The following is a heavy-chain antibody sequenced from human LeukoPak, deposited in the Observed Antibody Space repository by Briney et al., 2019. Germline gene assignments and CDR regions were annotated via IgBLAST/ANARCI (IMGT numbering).Heavy chain of an antibody. CDR1: GGSVIRGGYY. CDR3: ARGSNYFDY. J-gene: IGHJ4*02. Sequence: SETLSLTCTVSGGSVIRGGYYWSWIRQPPRKRLEWIGYVFNSEGTHYSPSLRSRVTISADTSKNQFSLKLTSVTAADTAIYYCARGSNYFDYWGQGILVTVSS. D-gene: IGHD6-6*01. CDR2: VFNSEGT. V-gene: IGHV4-61*08.